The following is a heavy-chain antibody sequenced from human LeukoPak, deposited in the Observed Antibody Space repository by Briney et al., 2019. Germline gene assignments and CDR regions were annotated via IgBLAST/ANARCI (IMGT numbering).Heavy chain of an antibody. Sequence: PGGSLRLSCAASEFTFSNYAMNWVRQAPGKGLEWVSGISGSGGSTYCADSVKGRFTISGDNSKNTLYLQMNSLRAEDTAVYYCAKDHFVTTVIDFWGQGTLVTVSS. CDR2: ISGSGGST. CDR1: EFTFSNYA. V-gene: IGHV3-23*01. CDR3: AKDHFVTTVIDF. D-gene: IGHD4-11*01. J-gene: IGHJ4*02.